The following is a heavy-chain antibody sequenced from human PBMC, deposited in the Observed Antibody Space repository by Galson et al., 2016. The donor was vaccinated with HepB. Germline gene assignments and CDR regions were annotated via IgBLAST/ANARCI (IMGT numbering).Heavy chain of an antibody. Sequence: SLRLSCAAPGFTFSSYAMNWVRQVSDKGLEWVAVVSGGSAYTYYADSVKGRFTIFRDNSKGTLYLQMNSLRVADTAVYYCARANSGWVAYDFWGQGTPVTVSS. CDR2: VSGGSAYT. CDR1: GFTFSSYA. V-gene: IGHV3-23*01. CDR3: ARANSGWVAYDF. J-gene: IGHJ4*02. D-gene: IGHD6-19*01.